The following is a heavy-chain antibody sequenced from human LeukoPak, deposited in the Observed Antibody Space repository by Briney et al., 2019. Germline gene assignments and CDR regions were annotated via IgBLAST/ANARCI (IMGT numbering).Heavy chain of an antibody. J-gene: IGHJ4*02. CDR1: GYTFPDFG. Sequence: GASVKVSCKTSGYTFPDFGIYWVRQAPGQGLEWVGWISPDNGDKKFAQSFQGSVILATDTSTRTVYMELTNLRSDDTAVYFCARGDREYWGQGTLVTVSS. CDR2: ISPDNGDK. D-gene: IGHD3-22*01. CDR3: ARGDREY. V-gene: IGHV1-18*01.